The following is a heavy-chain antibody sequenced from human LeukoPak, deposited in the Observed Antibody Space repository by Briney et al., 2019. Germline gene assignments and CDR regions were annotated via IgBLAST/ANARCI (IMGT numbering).Heavy chain of an antibody. Sequence: GGSLRLSCAASGFTFSSYAMSWVRQAPGKGLEWVSAISGSGGSTYYADSVKGRFTISRDNSKNTLYLQMNSLRAEDTAVYYCAKDLWFGELFAPTFYYYYGMDVWGQRTTVTVPS. CDR2: ISGSGGST. CDR3: AKDLWFGELFAPTFYYYYGMDV. J-gene: IGHJ6*02. V-gene: IGHV3-23*01. D-gene: IGHD3-10*01. CDR1: GFTFSSYA.